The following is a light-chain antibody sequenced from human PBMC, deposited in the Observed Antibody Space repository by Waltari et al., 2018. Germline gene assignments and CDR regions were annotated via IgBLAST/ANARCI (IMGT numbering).Light chain of an antibody. V-gene: IGKV3-20*01. CDR1: QSISRY. Sequence: IMLTQSPGTLSLSPGARATISCRASQSISRYLAWYQQKPGQAPRLLIYGASTRATGIPDRFSGSGSGTDFSLTISGLEPEDSAVYYCQHHFRLPATFGQGTKVEIK. J-gene: IGKJ1*01. CDR2: GAS. CDR3: QHHFRLPAT.